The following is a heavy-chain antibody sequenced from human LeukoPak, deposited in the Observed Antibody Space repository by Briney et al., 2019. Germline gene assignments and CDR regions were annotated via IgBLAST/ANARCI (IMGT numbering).Heavy chain of an antibody. J-gene: IGHJ5*02. CDR2: INHSGST. CDR3: ARQQLGVGVNLDWFDP. Sequence: KASETLSLTCAVYGGSFSGYYWSWIRQPPGKGLEWIGEINHSGSTNYNPSLKSRVTISVDTSKNQFSLKLSSVTAADTAVYYCARQQLGVGVNLDWFDPWGQGTLVTVSS. CDR1: GGSFSGYY. D-gene: IGHD6-13*01. V-gene: IGHV4-34*01.